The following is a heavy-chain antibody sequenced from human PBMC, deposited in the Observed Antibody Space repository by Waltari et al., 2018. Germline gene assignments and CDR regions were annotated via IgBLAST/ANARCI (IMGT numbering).Heavy chain of an antibody. D-gene: IGHD6-19*01. V-gene: IGHV4-39*07. J-gene: IGHJ4*02. CDR2: IYYSGST. CDR1: GGSIRRSSYY. CDR3: ASVAGALDY. Sequence: QLQLQESGPGLVKPSETLSLTCTVSGGSIRRSSYYWGWIRQPPGKGLEWIGSIYYSGSTYYNPSLKSRVTISVDTSKNQFSLKLSSVTAADTAVYYCASVAGALDYWGQGTLVTVSS.